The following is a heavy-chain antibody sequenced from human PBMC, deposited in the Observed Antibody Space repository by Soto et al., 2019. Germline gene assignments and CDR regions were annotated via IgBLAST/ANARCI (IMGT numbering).Heavy chain of an antibody. Sequence: QVHLVQSGAVVENPGASVKVSCKASGYTFTNFGITWVRQAPGQGLEWMGWITPYNGNANYPQRHQNRLPKTTDTSTNTAYLELRSLRSDDTAVYFCARARMVSGAHHDYWGQGTRVTVSS. V-gene: IGHV1-18*04. CDR3: ARARMVSGAHHDY. J-gene: IGHJ4*02. CDR1: GYTFTNFG. D-gene: IGHD1-26*01. CDR2: ITPYNGNA.